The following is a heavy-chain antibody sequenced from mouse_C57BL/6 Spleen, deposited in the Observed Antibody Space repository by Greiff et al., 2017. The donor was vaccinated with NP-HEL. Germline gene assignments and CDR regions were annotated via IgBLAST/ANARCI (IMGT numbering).Heavy chain of an antibody. CDR2: ISDGGSYT. J-gene: IGHJ3*01. D-gene: IGHD1-1*01. CDR1: GFTFSSYA. CDR3: ARESLYYGSTPAWFAY. Sequence: EVKLMESGGGLVKPGGSLKLSCAASGFTFSSYAMSWVRQTPEKRLEWVATISDGGSYTYYPDNVKGRFTISRDNAKNNLYLQMSHLKSEDTAMYYCARESLYYGSTPAWFAYWGQGTLVTVSA. V-gene: IGHV5-4*01.